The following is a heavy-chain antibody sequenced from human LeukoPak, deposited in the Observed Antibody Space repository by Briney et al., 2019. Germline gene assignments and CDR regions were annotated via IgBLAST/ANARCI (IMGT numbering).Heavy chain of an antibody. D-gene: IGHD3-9*01. Sequence: AGGSLRLSCAASGFTFINAWMNWVRQAPGKGLEWVGRIKSKTDGGTTDYAAPVEGRFTISRDDSKNTLYLQMNNLITEDTAVYYCTKGRTGDYYFDYWGQGTLVTVSS. CDR3: TKGRTGDYYFDY. J-gene: IGHJ4*02. V-gene: IGHV3-15*01. CDR1: GFTFINAW. CDR2: IKSKTDGGTT.